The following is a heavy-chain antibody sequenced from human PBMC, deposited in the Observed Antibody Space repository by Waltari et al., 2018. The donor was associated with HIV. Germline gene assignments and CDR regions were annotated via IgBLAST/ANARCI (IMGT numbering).Heavy chain of an antibody. J-gene: IGHJ4*02. D-gene: IGHD6-13*01. CDR3: ARKYSSSWGAPFDY. V-gene: IGHV3-33*01. CDR1: AFTLSSYG. Sequence: QVQLVESGGGVVQPGRALRLYCAPSAFTLSSYGMHWVRQAPGKGLEWVTVIWYDGSKKYYADSVKGRFTISRDNSKNTLYLQMNSLRIEDTAVYYCARKYSSSWGAPFDYWGQGTLVTVSS. CDR2: IWYDGSKK.